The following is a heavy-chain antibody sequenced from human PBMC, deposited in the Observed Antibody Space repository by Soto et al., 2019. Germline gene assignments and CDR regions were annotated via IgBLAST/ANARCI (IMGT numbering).Heavy chain of an antibody. CDR2: ITPFLGTA. CDR3: ARTHFYETGGVFDYFDY. D-gene: IGHD3-22*01. J-gene: IGHJ4*02. V-gene: IGHV1-69*01. Sequence: QVPLVQSGAEVKKPGSSVKVSCKASGGTFDRYTLCWVRQAPGQGLEWMGEITPFLGTANSAQKFQGRVTITADESTGTAYMELGSLRSEDTAVYYCARTHFYETGGVFDYFDYWGQGTLVTVSS. CDR1: GGTFDRYT.